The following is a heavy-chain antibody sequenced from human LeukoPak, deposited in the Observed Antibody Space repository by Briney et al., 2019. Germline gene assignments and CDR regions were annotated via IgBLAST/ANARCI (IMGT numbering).Heavy chain of an antibody. D-gene: IGHD3-22*01. CDR2: ISGSGGST. CDR3: ARDKRPYYYDSSGYPHCPDY. J-gene: IGHJ4*02. CDR1: GFTFSSYG. V-gene: IGHV3-23*01. Sequence: GGSLRLSCAASGFTFSSYGMSWVRQAPGKGLEWVSAISGSGGSTYYADSVKGRFTISRDNSKNTLYLQMNSLRAEDTAVYYCARDKRPYYYDSSGYPHCPDYWGQGTLVTVSS.